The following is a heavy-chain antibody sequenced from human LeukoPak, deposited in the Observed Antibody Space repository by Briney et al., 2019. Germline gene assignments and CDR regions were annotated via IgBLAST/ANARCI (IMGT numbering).Heavy chain of an antibody. D-gene: IGHD6-13*01. CDR3: ARARYSSSWSLSYDAFDI. J-gene: IGHJ3*02. CDR2: IIPIFGTA. CDR1: GYTFTSYD. Sequence: GASVKVSCKASGYTFTSYDINWVRQATGQGLEWMGGIIPIFGTANYAQKFQGRVTITADESTSTAYMELSSLRSEDTAVYYCARARYSSSWSLSYDAFDIWGQGTMVTVSS. V-gene: IGHV1-69*13.